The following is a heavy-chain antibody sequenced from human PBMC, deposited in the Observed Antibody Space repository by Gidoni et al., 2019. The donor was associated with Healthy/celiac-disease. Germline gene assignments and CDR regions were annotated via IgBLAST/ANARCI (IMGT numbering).Heavy chain of an antibody. CDR1: GFTFADYA. D-gene: IGHD6-13*01. Sequence: EVQLVASGGGLVQPGRSLRLSCAASGFTFADYAMHWVRQAPGKGLEWVSGISWNSGSIGYADSVKGRFTISRDNAKNSLYLQMNSLRAEDTALYYCAKDLRYSSSWFGAMDVWGQGTTVTVSS. CDR2: ISWNSGSI. CDR3: AKDLRYSSSWFGAMDV. J-gene: IGHJ6*02. V-gene: IGHV3-9*01.